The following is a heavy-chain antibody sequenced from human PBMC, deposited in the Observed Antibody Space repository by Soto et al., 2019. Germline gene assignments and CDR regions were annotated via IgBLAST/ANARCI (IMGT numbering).Heavy chain of an antibody. CDR3: TRDASRDSSARGWFDP. CDR1: GFTFRSFT. V-gene: IGHV3-21*01. D-gene: IGHD6-13*01. J-gene: IGHJ5*02. Sequence: GGSLRLSCAASGFTFRSFTMNWVRQAPGKGLEWVSTISSNSAYIYYTDALRGRFTISRENAKNSLHLQMNSLRAEDTAVYYCTRDASRDSSARGWFDPWGQGTLVTVSS. CDR2: ISSNSAYI.